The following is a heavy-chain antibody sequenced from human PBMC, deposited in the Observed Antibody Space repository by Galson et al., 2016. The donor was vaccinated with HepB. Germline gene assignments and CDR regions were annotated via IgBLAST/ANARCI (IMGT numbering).Heavy chain of an antibody. D-gene: IGHD2/OR15-2a*01. Sequence: SLRLSCAASGFTVSSNYMSWVRQAPGKGLEWVSVIYSGGSTYYADSVKGRFTISRDNAKKSLYLQMNSLRAEDTALYYCVKDMARPTFFRRSLFVGLDVWGQGTTVTVSS. CDR2: IYSGGST. J-gene: IGHJ6*02. CDR3: VKDMARPTFFRRSLFVGLDV. V-gene: IGHV3-53*05. CDR1: GFTVSSNY.